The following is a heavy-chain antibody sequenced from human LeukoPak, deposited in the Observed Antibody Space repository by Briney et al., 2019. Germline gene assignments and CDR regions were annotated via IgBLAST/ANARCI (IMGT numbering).Heavy chain of an antibody. V-gene: IGHV3-48*03. CDR3: ARYCGGDCYHAFDI. CDR1: GFTFSSYE. CDR2: ISSSGSTI. Sequence: GGSLRLSCAASGFTFSSYEMNWVRQAPGKGLEGVSYISSSGSTIYYADSVKGRFTISRDNAKNSLYLQMNSLRAEDTAVYYCARYCGGDCYHAFDIWGQGTMVTVSS. D-gene: IGHD2-21*02. J-gene: IGHJ3*02.